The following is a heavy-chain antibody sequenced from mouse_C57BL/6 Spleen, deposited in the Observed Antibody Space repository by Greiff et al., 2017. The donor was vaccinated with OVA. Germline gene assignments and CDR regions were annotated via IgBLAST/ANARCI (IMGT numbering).Heavy chain of an antibody. CDR2: IYPGGGYT. Sequence: VQLQESGAELVRPGTSVKMSCKASGYTFTNYWIGWAKQRPGHGLEWIGDIYPGGGYTNYNEKFKGKATLTADKSSSTAYMQFSSLTSEDSAIYYCARHDSNYPYYAMDYWGQGTSGTVSS. V-gene: IGHV1-63*01. CDR3: ARHDSNYPYYAMDY. D-gene: IGHD2-5*01. CDR1: GYTFTNYW. J-gene: IGHJ4*01.